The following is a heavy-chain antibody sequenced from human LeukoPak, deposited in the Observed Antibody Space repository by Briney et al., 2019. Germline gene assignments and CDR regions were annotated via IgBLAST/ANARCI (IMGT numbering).Heavy chain of an antibody. CDR2: IYHSGST. J-gene: IGHJ4*02. CDR1: GYSISSGYY. Sequence: SETLSLTCAVSGYSISSGYYWGWIRQPPGKGLEWIGSIYHSGSTYYNPSLKSRVTISVDTSKNQFSLKLSSVTAADTAVYYCASLVGGIRSLEWLSTLEDMWGVFDYWGQGTLVTVSS. V-gene: IGHV4-38-2*01. D-gene: IGHD3-3*01. CDR3: ASLVGGIRSLEWLSTLEDMWGVFDY.